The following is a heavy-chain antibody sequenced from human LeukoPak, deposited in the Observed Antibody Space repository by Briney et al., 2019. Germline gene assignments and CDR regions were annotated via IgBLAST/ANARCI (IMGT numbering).Heavy chain of an antibody. CDR2: ISWNSGSI. CDR3: AKDGPLGYY. V-gene: IGHV3-9*01. D-gene: IGHD3-16*01. Sequence: GRSLRLSCAASGFTFDDYAMHWVRHAPGKGLEWVSGISWNSGSIGYADSVKGRFTISRDNAKNSLYLQMNSLRAEDTALYYCAKDGPLGYYWGQGTLVTVSS. CDR1: GFTFDDYA. J-gene: IGHJ4*02.